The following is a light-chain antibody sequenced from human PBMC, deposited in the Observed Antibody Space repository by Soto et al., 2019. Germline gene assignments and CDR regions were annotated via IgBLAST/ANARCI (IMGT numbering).Light chain of an antibody. V-gene: IGLV2-14*01. CDR1: SSDVGGYNY. J-gene: IGLJ2*01. CDR2: EVS. CDR3: SSYTSSSTPVV. Sequence: QSALTQPASVSASPGQSITISCTGTSSDVGGYNYVSWYQQHPGKAPKLMIYEVSNRPSGVSNRFSGSKSGNTASLTISGLQAEDEADYYCSSYTSSSTPVVFGGGTKVTVL.